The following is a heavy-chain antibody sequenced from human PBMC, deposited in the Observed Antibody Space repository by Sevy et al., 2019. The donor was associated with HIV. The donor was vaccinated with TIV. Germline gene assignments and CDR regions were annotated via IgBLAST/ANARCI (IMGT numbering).Heavy chain of an antibody. Sequence: ASVKVSCKASGYTFTDYFMHWVRQAPGQGLEWMGWINPNSGGTNYEQRFRGRVTMTRDTSISTAYMEVSRLRSDDTAVYYCASLSGYYYDSSRYYDTDAFDIRGQGTMVTVSS. J-gene: IGHJ3*02. CDR3: ASLSGYYYDSSRYYDTDAFDI. CDR2: INPNSGGT. V-gene: IGHV1-2*02. D-gene: IGHD3-22*01. CDR1: GYTFTDYF.